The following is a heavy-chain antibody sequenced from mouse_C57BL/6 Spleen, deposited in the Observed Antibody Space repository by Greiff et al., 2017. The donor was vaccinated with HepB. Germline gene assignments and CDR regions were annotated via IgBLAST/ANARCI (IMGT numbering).Heavy chain of an antibody. CDR2: IDPENGDT. Sequence: VQLVESGAELVRPGASVKLSCTASGFNIKDDYMHWVKQRPEQGLEWIGWIDPENGDTEYASKFQGKATITADTSSNTAYLQLSSLTSEDTAVYYCTIITTVVDYWGQGTTLTVSS. CDR3: TIITTVVDY. CDR1: GFNIKDDY. V-gene: IGHV14-4*01. J-gene: IGHJ2*01. D-gene: IGHD1-1*01.